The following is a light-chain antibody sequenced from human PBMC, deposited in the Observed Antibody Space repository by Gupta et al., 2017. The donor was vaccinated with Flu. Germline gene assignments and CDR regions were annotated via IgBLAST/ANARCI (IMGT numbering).Light chain of an antibody. CDR2: GAS. CDR3: QQYNNWWT. J-gene: IGKJ1*01. V-gene: IGKV3-15*01. Sequence: EIVMTQSPATLSVSPGERATLSCRASQSVSSNLAWYQQKPGQAPRLLIYGASTRATGIPARFSGSGSGTEFTLTISSLQSEDFAVYYCQQYNNWWTFGQGTXVEIK. CDR1: QSVSSN.